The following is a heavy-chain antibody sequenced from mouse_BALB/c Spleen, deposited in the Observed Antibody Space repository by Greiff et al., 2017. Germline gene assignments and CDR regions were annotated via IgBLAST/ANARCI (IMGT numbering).Heavy chain of an antibody. CDR3: TRSPYGNWFAY. CDR1: GYTFTSYY. Sequence: QVQLKQPGAELVKPGASVKLSCKASGYTFTSYYMYWVKQRPGQGLEWIGGINPSNGGTNFNEKFKSKATLTVDKSSSTAYMQLSSLTSEDSAVYYCTRSPYGNWFAYWGQGTLVTVSA. D-gene: IGHD2-1*01. CDR2: INPSNGGT. V-gene: IGHV1S81*02. J-gene: IGHJ3*01.